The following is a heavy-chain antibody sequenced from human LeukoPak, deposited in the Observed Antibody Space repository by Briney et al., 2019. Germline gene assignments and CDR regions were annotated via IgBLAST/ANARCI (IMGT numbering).Heavy chain of an antibody. J-gene: IGHJ6*03. CDR1: GYTFTSYG. V-gene: IGHV1-18*01. CDR3: ARFFWSGYYYYYYMDV. D-gene: IGHD3-3*01. Sequence: ASVKVSCKASGYTFTSYGISWVRQAPGQGLEWMGWISAYNGNTNYAQKLQGRVTMTTDTSTSTAYMELRGLRSDDTAVYYCARFFWSGYYYYYYMDVWGKGTTVTVSS. CDR2: ISAYNGNT.